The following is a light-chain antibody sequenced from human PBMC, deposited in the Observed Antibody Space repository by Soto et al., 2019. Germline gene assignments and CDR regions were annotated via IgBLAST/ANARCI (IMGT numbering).Light chain of an antibody. Sequence: EIVMTPSPATLSVSPGERATLSCRASQSVSSNVAWYQQTPGQAPRLLIYAASTRATGIPARFSGSGSGKEFTLTISSLQSEDFAVYYCQQYDNWPPWTFGQGTKVEI. J-gene: IGKJ1*01. V-gene: IGKV3-15*01. CDR2: AAS. CDR1: QSVSSN. CDR3: QQYDNWPPWT.